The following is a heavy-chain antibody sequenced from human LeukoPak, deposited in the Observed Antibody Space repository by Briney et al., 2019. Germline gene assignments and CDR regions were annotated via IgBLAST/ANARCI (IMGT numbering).Heavy chain of an antibody. V-gene: IGHV4-34*01. Sequence: NPSETLSLTCAVYGGSFSGYYWSWIRQPPGKGLEWIGEINHSGSTNYNPSLKSRVTISVDTSKNQFSLKLSSVTAADTAVYYCAGATYYDFWSGYYPEYFQHWGQGTLVTVSS. D-gene: IGHD3-3*01. J-gene: IGHJ1*01. CDR3: AGATYYDFWSGYYPEYFQH. CDR1: GGSFSGYY. CDR2: INHSGST.